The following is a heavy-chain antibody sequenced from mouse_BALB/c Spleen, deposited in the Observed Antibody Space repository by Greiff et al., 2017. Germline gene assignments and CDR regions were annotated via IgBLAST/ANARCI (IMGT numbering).Heavy chain of an antibody. V-gene: IGHV5-6-3*01. Sequence: EVQGVESGGGLVQPGGSLKLSCAASGFTFSSYGMSWVRQTPDKRLELVATINSNGGSTYYPDSVKGRFTISRDNAKNTLYLQMSSLKSEDTAMYYCARYYGSSYYAMDYWGQGTSVTVSA. D-gene: IGHD1-1*01. CDR3: ARYYGSSYYAMDY. CDR2: INSNGGST. CDR1: GFTFSSYG. J-gene: IGHJ4*01.